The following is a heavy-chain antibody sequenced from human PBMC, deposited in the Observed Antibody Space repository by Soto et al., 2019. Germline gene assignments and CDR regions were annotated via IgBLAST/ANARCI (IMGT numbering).Heavy chain of an antibody. Sequence: PSETLSLTCTVSGDSVRNQYWSWIRRPPGRGLEWIGYIYRSGSTKYNPSLKSRLTISVDTSKNHFSLKLSSVTAADTAVYYCGRTLDYDHMDVWGKGTTVTVSS. CDR3: GRTLDYDHMDV. V-gene: IGHV4-4*09. CDR2: IYRSGST. CDR1: GDSVRNQY. J-gene: IGHJ6*03.